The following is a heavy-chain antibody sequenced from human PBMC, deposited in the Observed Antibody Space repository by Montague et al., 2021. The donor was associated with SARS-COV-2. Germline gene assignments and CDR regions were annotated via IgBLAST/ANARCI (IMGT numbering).Heavy chain of an antibody. J-gene: IGHJ4*02. Sequence: SLRLSCAASGFTFRSYAMSWVRQAPGKGLEWVSLIYSGSIRAYYGDSVKGRFTISRDDSKSILYLEMRSLRAEDTALYYCAKSIGHFYASGSYLYDYWGQGTLVTVSA. CDR1: GFTFRSYA. D-gene: IGHD3-10*01. V-gene: IGHV3-23*03. CDR3: AKSIGHFYASGSYLYDY. CDR2: IYSGSIRA.